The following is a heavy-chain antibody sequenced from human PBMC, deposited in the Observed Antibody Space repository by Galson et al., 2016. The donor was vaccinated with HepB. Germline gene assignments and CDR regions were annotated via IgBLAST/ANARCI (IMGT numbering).Heavy chain of an antibody. Sequence: PALVKPTQTLTLTCTFSGFSLSTSGMRVIWIRQPPGKALEWLSLIDGGGDKYYSISLKTRPTVSKDTSKNQVVLTKTNTDPVDTGTYYCARIRYTNTWYSYYYGMDVWGQGTAVTVSS. CDR2: IDGGGDK. D-gene: IGHD6-13*01. V-gene: IGHV2-70*01. CDR3: ARIRYTNTWYSYYYGMDV. CDR1: GFSLSTSGMR. J-gene: IGHJ6*02.